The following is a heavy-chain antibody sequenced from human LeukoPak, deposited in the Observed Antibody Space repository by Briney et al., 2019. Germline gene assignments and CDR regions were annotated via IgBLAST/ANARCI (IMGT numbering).Heavy chain of an antibody. CDR1: GFTVSSNY. J-gene: IGHJ6*03. D-gene: IGHD6-13*01. V-gene: IGHV3-53*01. CDR2: IYSGGST. Sequence: GGSLRLSCAASGFTVSSNYMSWVRQAPGKGLEWVSVIYSGGSTYYADSVKGRFTISRDNAKNSLYLQMNSLRAEDTAVYYCARGGIAAAPYYYYYYMDVWGRGTTVTVSS. CDR3: ARGGIAAAPYYYYYYMDV.